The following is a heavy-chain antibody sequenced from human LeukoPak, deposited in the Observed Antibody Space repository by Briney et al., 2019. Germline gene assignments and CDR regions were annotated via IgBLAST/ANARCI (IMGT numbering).Heavy chain of an antibody. D-gene: IGHD3-3*01. CDR1: GGSISSSSSY. V-gene: IGHV4-39*07. CDR2: IYYSGST. J-gene: IGHJ3*02. Sequence: PSETLSLTCTVSGGSISSSSSYWGRIRQPPGKGLEWIGSIYYSGSTYYNSSLKSRVTISVDTSKNQFSLKLSSVTAADTAVYYCARVFGVVRTYFDIWGQGTMVTVSS. CDR3: ARVFGVVRTYFDI.